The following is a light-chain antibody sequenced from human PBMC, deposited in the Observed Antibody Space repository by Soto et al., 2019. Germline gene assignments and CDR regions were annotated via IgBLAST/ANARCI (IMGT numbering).Light chain of an antibody. V-gene: IGLV2-14*01. J-gene: IGLJ1*01. CDR1: SSDVGAYNY. Sequence: QSALTKPASVSGSPGQSVTISCTGTSSDVGAYNYVSWYQQHPGKAPKLMIYEVSNRPSGVSNRVSGSKSGNTASLTISGLQAEDEADYYCNSYTGSSTRFVFGTGTKVTVL. CDR3: NSYTGSSTRFV. CDR2: EVS.